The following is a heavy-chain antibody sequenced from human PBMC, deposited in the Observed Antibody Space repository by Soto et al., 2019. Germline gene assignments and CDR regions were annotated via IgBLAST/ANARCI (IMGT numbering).Heavy chain of an antibody. CDR2: IKWDASEK. J-gene: IGHJ4*02. CDR3: ARDSSSWYEGFDY. Sequence: GGSLRLSCAASGFSFGIYWMSWVRQAPGKGLEWLATIKWDASEKKYVDSVKGRFTMSRDNVKNSLYLQMNSLRAEDTAVYYCARDSSSWYEGFDYWGQGTLVTVSS. D-gene: IGHD6-13*01. V-gene: IGHV3-7*01. CDR1: GFSFGIYW.